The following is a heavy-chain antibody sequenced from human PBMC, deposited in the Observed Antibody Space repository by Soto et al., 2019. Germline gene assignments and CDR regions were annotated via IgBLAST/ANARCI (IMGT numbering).Heavy chain of an antibody. CDR2: IKSKTDGGTT. CDR1: GFTFSNAW. CDR3: TTDLVVVVVAATYYFDY. J-gene: IGHJ4*02. Sequence: GGSLRLSCAASGFTFSNAWMSWVRQAPGKGLEWVGRIKSKTDGGTTDYAAPVKGRFTISRDDSKNTLYLQMNSLKTEDTAVYYCTTDLVVVVVAATYYFDYWGQGTLVTVSS. V-gene: IGHV3-15*01. D-gene: IGHD2-15*01.